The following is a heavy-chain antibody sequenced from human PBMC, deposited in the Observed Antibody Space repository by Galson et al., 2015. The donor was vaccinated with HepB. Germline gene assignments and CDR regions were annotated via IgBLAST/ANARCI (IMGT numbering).Heavy chain of an antibody. CDR1: GFTFSTYA. Sequence: SLRLSCAASGFTFSTYAMSWVRQAPGKGLEWVSTVLGSADSKHDAASVRGRFTITRDNSKNTLYLQMNSLRAEDTAIYYCAKNNWLRYSGWYYYHFDHWGQGTLVTVSS. CDR2: VLGSADSK. J-gene: IGHJ4*02. D-gene: IGHD1-26*01. CDR3: AKNNWLRYSGWYYYHFDH. V-gene: IGHV3-23*01.